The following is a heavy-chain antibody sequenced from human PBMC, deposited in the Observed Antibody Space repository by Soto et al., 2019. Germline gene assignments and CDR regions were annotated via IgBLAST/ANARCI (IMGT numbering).Heavy chain of an antibody. D-gene: IGHD3-3*01. CDR2: IYWNDDK. V-gene: IGHV2-5*01. J-gene: IGHJ5*02. Sequence: GSGPTLVNPTQTLRLTRTFSGFSLSTSGVGVGWIRQPPGKAPEWLALIYWNDDKRYSPSLKSRLTITKDTSKNQVVLTMTNMDPVDTATYYCAHRLSFWSGQNWFDPWGQGTLVTVSS. CDR3: AHRLSFWSGQNWFDP. CDR1: GFSLSTSGVG.